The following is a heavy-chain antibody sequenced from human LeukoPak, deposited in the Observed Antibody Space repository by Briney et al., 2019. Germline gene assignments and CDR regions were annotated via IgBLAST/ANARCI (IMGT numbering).Heavy chain of an antibody. CDR1: GFSFSSYA. Sequence: GGSLRLSCAASGFSFSSYAMSWVRQAPGKGLEWVSAISESSGATTYYAASVKGRFTISRDNSKNTLYLQMNSLRAEDTAVYYCAKAYYYDSSGYSHRTFDYWGQGTLVTVSS. J-gene: IGHJ4*02. CDR3: AKAYYYDSSGYSHRTFDY. V-gene: IGHV3-23*01. CDR2: ISESSGATT. D-gene: IGHD3-22*01.